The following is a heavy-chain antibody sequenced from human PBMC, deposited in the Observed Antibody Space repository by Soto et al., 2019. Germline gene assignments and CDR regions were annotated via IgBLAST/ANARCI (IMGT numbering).Heavy chain of an antibody. D-gene: IGHD3-3*01. CDR2: INHSGST. CDR1: GGSFSGYY. J-gene: IGHJ3*02. V-gene: IGHV4-34*01. Sequence: SETLSLTCAVYGGSFSGYYWSWIRQPPGKGLEWIGEINHSGSTNYNPSLKSRVTISVDTSKNQFSLKLSSVTAADTAVYYCARHARNPLRRRAFDIWGQGTMVTVSS. CDR3: ARHARNPLRRRAFDI.